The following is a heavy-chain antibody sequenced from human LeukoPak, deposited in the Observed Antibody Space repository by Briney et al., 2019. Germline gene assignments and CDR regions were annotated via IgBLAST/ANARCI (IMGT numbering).Heavy chain of an antibody. CDR2: ISSSSSTI. Sequence: GGSLRLSCAASGFTFSSYSMNWVRQAPGKGLEWVSYISSSSSTIYYADSVKGRFTISRDNAKNSLYLQMNSLRDEDTAVYYCARERDTAVAGIDYYYYYMDVWGKGTTVTVSS. V-gene: IGHV3-48*02. D-gene: IGHD6-19*01. J-gene: IGHJ6*03. CDR1: GFTFSSYS. CDR3: ARERDTAVAGIDYYYYYMDV.